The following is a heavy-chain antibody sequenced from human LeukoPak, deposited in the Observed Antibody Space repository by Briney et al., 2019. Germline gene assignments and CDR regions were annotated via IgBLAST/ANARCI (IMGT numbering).Heavy chain of an antibody. CDR3: ARDRDTMIVVVTYFDY. J-gene: IGHJ4*02. CDR1: GYTFTGYY. Sequence: ASVKVSCKASGYTFTGYYMHWVRQAPGQGLEWMGWINPNSGGTNYAQKFQGRVTMTRDTSISTAYMELSRLRSDDTAVYYCARDRDTMIVVVTYFDYWGQGTLVTVSS. CDR2: INPNSGGT. V-gene: IGHV1-2*02. D-gene: IGHD3-22*01.